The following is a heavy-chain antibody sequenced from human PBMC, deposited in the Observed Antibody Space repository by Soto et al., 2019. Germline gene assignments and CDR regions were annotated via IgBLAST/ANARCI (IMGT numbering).Heavy chain of an antibody. Sequence: GGSLRLSCAASGFTFSSYSMNWVRQAPGKGLEWVSSISSSSSYIYYADSVKGRFTISRDNAKNSLYLQMNSLRAEDTAVYYCAREGRNGYCSGGSCNGRNAFDIWGQGTMVAVSS. CDR3: AREGRNGYCSGGSCNGRNAFDI. J-gene: IGHJ3*02. CDR1: GFTFSSYS. V-gene: IGHV3-21*01. CDR2: ISSSSSYI. D-gene: IGHD2-15*01.